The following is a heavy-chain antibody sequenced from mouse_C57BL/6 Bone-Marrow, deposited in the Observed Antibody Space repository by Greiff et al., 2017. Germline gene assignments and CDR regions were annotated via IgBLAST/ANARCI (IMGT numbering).Heavy chain of an antibody. Sequence: EVQLVESGEGLVKPGGSLKLSCAASGFTFSSYAMSWVRQTPEKRLEWVAYISSGGDYIYYADTVKGRFTISRDNARNTLYLQMSSLKSEDTAMYYCTRGTTVVPRWDYWGQGTSVTVSS. D-gene: IGHD1-1*01. V-gene: IGHV5-9-1*02. CDR1: GFTFSSYA. CDR2: ISSGGDYI. CDR3: TRGTTVVPRWDY. J-gene: IGHJ4*01.